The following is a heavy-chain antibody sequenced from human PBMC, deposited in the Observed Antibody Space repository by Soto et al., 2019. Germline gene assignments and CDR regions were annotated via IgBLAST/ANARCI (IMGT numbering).Heavy chain of an antibody. D-gene: IGHD5-12*01. CDR1: GGSISSYY. Sequence: PSETLSLTCTVSGGSISSYYWSWIRQPPGKGLEWIGFIYYSGSTNYNPSLKSRVTISVDTFENQFSLKLSSVTAADTAVYYCARSRYSGYDSVDYWGQGTLVTVSS. V-gene: IGHV4-59*01. CDR2: IYYSGST. J-gene: IGHJ4*02. CDR3: ARSRYSGYDSVDY.